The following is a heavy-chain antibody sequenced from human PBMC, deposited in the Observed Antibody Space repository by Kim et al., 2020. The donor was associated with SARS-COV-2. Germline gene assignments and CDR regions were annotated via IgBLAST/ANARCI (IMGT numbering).Heavy chain of an antibody. Sequence: ASVKVSCKASGDIFTNYGFIWVRQAPGQGLEWMGWISAYSGEKNYAPRFQGRIVMTTETSTTTVYMELRSLTYDDTAVYYCARERTHIFDGGYWGQGTLVTGSS. CDR2: ISAYSGEK. J-gene: IGHJ4*02. CDR3: ARERTHIFDGGY. V-gene: IGHV1-18*01. D-gene: IGHD3-9*01. CDR1: GDIFTNYG.